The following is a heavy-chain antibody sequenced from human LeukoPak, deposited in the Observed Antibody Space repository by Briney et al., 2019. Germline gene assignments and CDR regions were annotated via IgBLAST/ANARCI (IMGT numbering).Heavy chain of an antibody. Sequence: PGGSLRLSCAASGFTFSSYGMHWVRQAPGKGLEWVAVIWYDGSNKYYADSVKGRFTISRDNSKNTLYLQMNSLRAEDTAVYYCARDYDSSGYYSAFDYWGQGTLVTVSA. J-gene: IGHJ4*02. D-gene: IGHD3-22*01. CDR2: IWYDGSNK. CDR1: GFTFSSYG. V-gene: IGHV3-33*01. CDR3: ARDYDSSGYYSAFDY.